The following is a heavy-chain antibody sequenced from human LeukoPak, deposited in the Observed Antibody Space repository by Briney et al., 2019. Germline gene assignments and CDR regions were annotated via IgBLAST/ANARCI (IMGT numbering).Heavy chain of an antibody. CDR2: MYSGGTT. CDR3: ARNVEMATIGFDY. CDR1: DGSINGYY. D-gene: IGHD5-24*01. V-gene: IGHV4-59*08. Sequence: SETLSLTCTVSDGSINGYYWSWIRQPPGKGLDWIGYMYSGGTTNYSPSLKSRVTISVDTSKNQFSLKLSSVTAADTAVYYCARNVEMATIGFDYWGQGTLVTVSS. J-gene: IGHJ4*02.